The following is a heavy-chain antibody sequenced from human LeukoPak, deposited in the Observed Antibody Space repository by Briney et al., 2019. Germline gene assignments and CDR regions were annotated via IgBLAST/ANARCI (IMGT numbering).Heavy chain of an antibody. CDR2: MNPNSGNT. V-gene: IGHV1-8*01. CDR3: ARFDVVPAAVDY. Sequence: ASVSVSCKASGYTLTIYDINWAPQASGQGREWMGWMNPNSGNTGYAQKFQGRVTMTRNTSISTAYMELSSLRSEDTAVYYCARFDVVPAAVDYWGQGTLVTVSS. J-gene: IGHJ4*02. D-gene: IGHD2-2*01. CDR1: GYTLTIYD.